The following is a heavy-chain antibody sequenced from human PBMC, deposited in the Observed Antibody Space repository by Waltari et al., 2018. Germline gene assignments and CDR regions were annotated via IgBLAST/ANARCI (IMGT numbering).Heavy chain of an antibody. D-gene: IGHD6-19*01. CDR1: GFTFSSYS. Sequence: EVQLVESGGGLVKPGGSLRLSCAASGFTFSSYSMNWVRQAPGKGLEWVSSISSSSSYIYYADSVKGRFTISRDNAKNSLYLQMNSLRAEDTAVYYCASGDTSSGWSDYWGQGTLVTVSS. CDR3: ASGDTSSGWSDY. CDR2: ISSSSSYI. J-gene: IGHJ4*02. V-gene: IGHV3-21*01.